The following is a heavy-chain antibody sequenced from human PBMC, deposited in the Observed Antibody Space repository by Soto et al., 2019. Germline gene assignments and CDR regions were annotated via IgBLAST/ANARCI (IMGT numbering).Heavy chain of an antibody. D-gene: IGHD6-6*01. CDR2: ITTDKGKT. J-gene: IGHJ4*02. V-gene: IGHV1-18*01. CDR1: GYTFTNYG. CDR3: ATRPTAFDY. Sequence: QVQLVQSGPEVKKPGASVKVSCKTSGYTFTNYGISWVRQAPGQGLEWMGWITTDKGKTTYAQKFQGRVTMTTDTTTSTAYMELRRLRSDDTAMYYCATRPTAFDYWGQGPLVTVSS.